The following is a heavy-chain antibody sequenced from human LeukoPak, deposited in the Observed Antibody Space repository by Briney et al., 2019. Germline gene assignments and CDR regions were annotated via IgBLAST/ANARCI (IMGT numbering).Heavy chain of an antibody. CDR1: GCTFSSYW. D-gene: IGHD4-11*01. CDR3: ARGGLVQYDAFDI. J-gene: IGHJ3*02. CDR2: IKQDGGEK. Sequence: PGGALRLSCAASGCTFSSYWLSGVRQAPGRGGEGVANIKQDGGEKYYVRSVKGRFTISRDNAKNSLYLQMNSLRAEATAVSYCARGGLVQYDAFDIWGQGTMVTVSS. V-gene: IGHV3-7*01.